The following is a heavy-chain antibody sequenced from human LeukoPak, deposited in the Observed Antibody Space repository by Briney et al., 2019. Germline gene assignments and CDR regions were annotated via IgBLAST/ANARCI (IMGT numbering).Heavy chain of an antibody. J-gene: IGHJ5*02. CDR3: ARVAVGATGTNWFDP. Sequence: ASVKVSCKASGYTFTSYGISWVRQAPGKGLEWMGWISGYNGNTNYAQKLQGRVTMTTDTSTSTAYMELRSLRSDDTAVYYCARVAVGATGTNWFDPWGQGTLVTVSS. CDR2: ISGYNGNT. CDR1: GYTFTSYG. D-gene: IGHD1-26*01. V-gene: IGHV1-18*01.